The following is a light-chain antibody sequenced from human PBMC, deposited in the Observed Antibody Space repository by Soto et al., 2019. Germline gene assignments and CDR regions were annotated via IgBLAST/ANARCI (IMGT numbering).Light chain of an antibody. J-gene: IGLJ1*01. Sequence: HSVLTQPASVSGSPGQSITISCTGTRSDIGHYDYVSWYQQHPGKAPKLMIYQVTYRPSWVSNRYSGSKSGNSASLTISGLQADVVAEYYCSSLPASQTYVFGRGTK. CDR1: RSDIGHYDY. CDR3: SSLPASQTYV. V-gene: IGLV2-14*03. CDR2: QVT.